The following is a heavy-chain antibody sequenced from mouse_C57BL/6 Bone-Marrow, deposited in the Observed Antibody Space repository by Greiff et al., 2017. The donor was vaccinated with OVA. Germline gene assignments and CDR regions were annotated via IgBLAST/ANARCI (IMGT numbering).Heavy chain of an antibody. CDR1: GFNIKDDY. J-gene: IGHJ1*03. CDR3: AYYSNSWYFDV. V-gene: IGHV14-4*01. Sequence: EVQGVESGAELVRPGASVKLSCTASGFNIKDDYMHWVKQRPEQGLEWIGWIDPENGDTEYASKFQGKATITADTSSNTAYLQLSSLTSEDTAVYYCAYYSNSWYFDVWGTGTTVTVSS. CDR2: IDPENGDT. D-gene: IGHD2-5*01.